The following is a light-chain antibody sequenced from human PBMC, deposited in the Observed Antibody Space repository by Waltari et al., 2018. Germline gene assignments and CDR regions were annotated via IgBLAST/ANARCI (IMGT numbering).Light chain of an antibody. CDR1: NSKIGSNA. CDR3: AAWDDSLNGNV. CDR2: SDN. J-gene: IGLJ6*01. V-gene: IGLV1-44*01. Sequence: QSVLTQPPSASGTPGQRVTISCSGSNSKIGSNAVNWYQQPPGTAPKLLIYSDNQRPSGVPDRFSGSKSGTSASLAISGLQSEDEADYYCAAWDDSLNGNVFGSGTKVTVL.